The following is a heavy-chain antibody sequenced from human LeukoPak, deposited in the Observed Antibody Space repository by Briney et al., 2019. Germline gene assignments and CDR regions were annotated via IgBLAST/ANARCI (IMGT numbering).Heavy chain of an antibody. V-gene: IGHV3-21*01. Sequence: GGSLRLSCAASGFTFSSYSMNWVRQAPGKGLEWVSSISSSSSYIYYADSVKGRFTISRDNSKNTLYLQMNSLRAEDTAVYYCAKDRGGPHYFDYWGQGTLVTVSS. J-gene: IGHJ4*02. CDR2: ISSSSSYI. CDR1: GFTFSSYS. CDR3: AKDRGGPHYFDY. D-gene: IGHD3-16*01.